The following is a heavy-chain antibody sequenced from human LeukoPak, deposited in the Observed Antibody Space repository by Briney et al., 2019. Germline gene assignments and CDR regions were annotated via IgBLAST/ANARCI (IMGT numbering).Heavy chain of an antibody. J-gene: IGHJ4*02. D-gene: IGHD3-10*01. CDR3: ARVWFGYFFQ. V-gene: IGHV3-53*01. CDR1: GIDLSYHY. Sequence: GGSLRLSCVASGIDLSYHYVGWVRQAPGKGLEWVSVIHTGGTTHYADSVKGRFTISKDNSNNTVFLQMNSVRVEDTAVYYCARVWFGYFFQWGQGVLVTVSS. CDR2: IHTGGTT.